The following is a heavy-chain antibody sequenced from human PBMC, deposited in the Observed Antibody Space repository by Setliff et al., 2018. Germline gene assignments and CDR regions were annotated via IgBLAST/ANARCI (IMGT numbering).Heavy chain of an antibody. CDR1: GMSITSYH. CDR3: ARALRSPLGGTAFVPIHFDP. Sequence: SETLSLTCSVSGMSITSYHWSWIRQSPGRGLEWIGDIYYTGSTTYSPSLKSRVTISPDTSKNQFHLTVNSVTAADTAVYYCARALRSPLGGTAFVPIHFDPWGQGILVTVSS. D-gene: IGHD3-16*01. CDR2: IYYTGST. V-gene: IGHV4-59*01. J-gene: IGHJ5*02.